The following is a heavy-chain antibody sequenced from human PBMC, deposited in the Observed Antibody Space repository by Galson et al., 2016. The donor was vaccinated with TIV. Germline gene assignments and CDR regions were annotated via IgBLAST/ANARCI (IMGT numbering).Heavy chain of an antibody. CDR3: GPLGQVYSRAFTY. D-gene: IGHD3-16*01. J-gene: IGHJ4*02. Sequence: SLRLSCAVSGFSFSNYEMSWVRQAPGKGLEWVSYISSTGSTIYYADSVRGRFTISRDNAKSSLYLQMNGLRAEDTAVYYCGPLGQVYSRAFTYWGQGTLVTVSS. V-gene: IGHV3-48*03. CDR1: GFSFSNYE. CDR2: ISSTGSTI.